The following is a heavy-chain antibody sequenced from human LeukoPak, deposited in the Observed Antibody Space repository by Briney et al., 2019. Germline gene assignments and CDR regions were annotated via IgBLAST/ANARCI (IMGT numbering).Heavy chain of an antibody. Sequence: SETLSLTCTVSGGSISSGDYYWSWIRQHPGKGLEWIGYIYYSGSTYYNPSLKSRVIISVDTSKNQFSLKLSSVTAADTAVYYCAGFGELFSLDYWGQGTLVTVSS. V-gene: IGHV4-30-4*08. CDR1: GGSISSGDYY. D-gene: IGHD3-10*01. CDR2: IYYSGST. J-gene: IGHJ4*02. CDR3: AGFGELFSLDY.